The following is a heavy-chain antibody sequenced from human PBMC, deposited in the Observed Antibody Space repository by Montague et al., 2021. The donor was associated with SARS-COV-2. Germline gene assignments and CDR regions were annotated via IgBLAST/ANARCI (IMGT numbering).Heavy chain of an antibody. CDR2: ISDSGST. CDR1: GTSITSYY. V-gene: IGHV4-59*01. D-gene: IGHD3-10*01. J-gene: IGHJ6*02. Sequence: SETLSLTCSVAGTSITSYYWNWIRQPPGKGLEWIGYISDSGSTNYSPSLKSRVTMSVDTSKNQMSLKLTSVTAADTAVYYCARGCLSYFGAGSHYYGMDVWGQGTTVTVSS. CDR3: ARGCLSYFGAGSHYYGMDV.